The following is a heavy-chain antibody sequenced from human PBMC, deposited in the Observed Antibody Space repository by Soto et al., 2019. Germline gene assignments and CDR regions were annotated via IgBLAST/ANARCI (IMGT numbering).Heavy chain of an antibody. V-gene: IGHV3-7*01. J-gene: IGHJ4*02. D-gene: IGHD2-2*01. CDR1: GFNVMSYW. CDR2: IKEDGSEI. CDR3: ARDIGFDYAN. Sequence: WGSLRLSCAVSGFNVMSYWMICCRQSPFKGLEWVASIKEDGSEIYYLHSVRGRFSISRDSAGNALHLTMNYLSAEDTGVYFCARDIGFDYANWGQGTLVTVSS.